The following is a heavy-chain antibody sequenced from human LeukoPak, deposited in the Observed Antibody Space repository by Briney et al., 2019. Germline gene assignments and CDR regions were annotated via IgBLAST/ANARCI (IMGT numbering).Heavy chain of an antibody. V-gene: IGHV1-69*04. CDR1: GGTFSSYA. J-gene: IGHJ4*02. CDR2: IIPILGIA. Sequence: GASVKVSCKASGGTFSSYAISWVRQAPGQGLEWVGRIIPILGIANYAQKFQGRVTITADKSTSTAYMELSSLRSEDTAVYYCARSGVGEWLNDYWGQGALVTVSS. CDR3: ARSGVGEWLNDY. D-gene: IGHD5-12*01.